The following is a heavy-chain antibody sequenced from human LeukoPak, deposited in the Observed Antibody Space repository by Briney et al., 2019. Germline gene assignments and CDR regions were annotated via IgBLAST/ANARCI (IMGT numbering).Heavy chain of an antibody. CDR3: AKGSIDWYYFDY. J-gene: IGHJ4*02. V-gene: IGHV3-30*18. Sequence: PGGSLRLSCAASGFTFRNYGMHWVRQAPGKGLEWVAVISSDGSHKYWADSVKGRFTISRDNSKNTVYLQMNSLRAEDTAVYYCAKGSIDWYYFDYWGQGTLVTVSS. CDR1: GFTFRNYG. CDR2: ISSDGSHK. D-gene: IGHD3-9*01.